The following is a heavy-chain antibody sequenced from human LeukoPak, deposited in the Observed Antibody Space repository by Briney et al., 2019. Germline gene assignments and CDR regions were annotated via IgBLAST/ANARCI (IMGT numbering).Heavy chain of an antibody. CDR1: GYSFTSFY. V-gene: IGHV1-46*01. D-gene: IGHD4-17*01. CDR3: ATHTVTYDGKYFDH. J-gene: IGHJ4*02. CDR2: IHPSGGNT. Sequence: ASAKVSCKASGYSFTSFYMHWVRQAPGQGLEWMGIIHPSGGNTSYAQRFQGRVTITRDTATSTVYMELSSLRSEDTAVYYCATHTVTYDGKYFDHWGQGTLVTVSS.